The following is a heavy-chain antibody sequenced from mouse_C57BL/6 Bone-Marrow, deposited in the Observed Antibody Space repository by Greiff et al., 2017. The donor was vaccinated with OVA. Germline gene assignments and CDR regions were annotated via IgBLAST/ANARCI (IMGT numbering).Heavy chain of an antibody. CDR2: ISNLAYSI. J-gene: IGHJ3*01. CDR1: GFTFSDYG. D-gene: IGHD1-1*01. CDR3: ARQDYGSAWFAY. V-gene: IGHV5-15*01. Sequence: EVQVVESGGGLVQPGGSLKLSCAASGFTFSDYGMAWVRQAPRKGPEWVAFISNLAYSIYYADTVTGRFTISRENAKNTLYLEMSSLRSEDTAMYYCARQDYGSAWFAYWGQGTLVTVSA.